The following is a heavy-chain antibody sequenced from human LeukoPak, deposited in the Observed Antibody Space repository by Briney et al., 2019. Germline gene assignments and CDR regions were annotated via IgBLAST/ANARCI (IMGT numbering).Heavy chain of an antibody. D-gene: IGHD3-16*02. CDR2: INHSGST. V-gene: IGHV4-34*01. CDR1: GGSFSGYY. J-gene: IGHJ4*02. CDR3: ARGSRPPLYNYDYVWGSYRVNYYFDY. Sequence: PSETLSLTCAVYGGSFSGYYWSWIRQPPGKGLEWIGEINHSGSTNYNPSLKSRVTISVDTSKNQFSLKLSSVTAADTAVYYCARGSRPPLYNYDYVWGSYRVNYYFDYWGQGTLVTVSS.